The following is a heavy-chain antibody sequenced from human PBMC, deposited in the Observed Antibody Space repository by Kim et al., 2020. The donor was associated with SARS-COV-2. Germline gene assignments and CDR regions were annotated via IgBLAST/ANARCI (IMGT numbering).Heavy chain of an antibody. J-gene: IGHJ5*02. D-gene: IGHD2-15*01. V-gene: IGHV3-30*18. Sequence: GGSLRLSCAASGFTFSSYGMHWVRQAPGKGLEWVAVITYDGSNTYYADSVKGRFTISRDNSKNTLYLQMNSLRAEDTAVYYCAKDGRYCSCGSSYPRNLFDPWGQGTLVTVSS. CDR1: GFTFSSYG. CDR2: ITYDGSNT. CDR3: AKDGRYCSCGSSYPRNLFDP.